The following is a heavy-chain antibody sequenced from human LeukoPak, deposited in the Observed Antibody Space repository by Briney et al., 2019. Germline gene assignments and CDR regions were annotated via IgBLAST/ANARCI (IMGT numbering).Heavy chain of an antibody. D-gene: IGHD3-22*01. Sequence: GESLKISCKGSGYSFTSYWIGWVRQMPGKGLEWMGIIYPGDSDTRYSPSFQGQVTISADKSISTAYLQWSSLKASDTAMYYCATSVVYYYDSSGYSWVGAFDIWGQGTMVTVSS. CDR3: ATSVVYYYDSSGYSWVGAFDI. CDR2: IYPGDSDT. J-gene: IGHJ3*02. CDR1: GYSFTSYW. V-gene: IGHV5-51*01.